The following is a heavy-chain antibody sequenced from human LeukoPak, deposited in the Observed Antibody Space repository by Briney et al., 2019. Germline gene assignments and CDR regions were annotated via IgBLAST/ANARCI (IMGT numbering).Heavy chain of an antibody. CDR1: GYTFTSYG. CDR2: ISAYNGNT. V-gene: IGHV1-18*01. J-gene: IGHJ4*02. CDR3: ARCQVLVAGNYFDY. Sequence: ASVKVSCKASGYTFTSYGISWVRQAPGQGLEWMGWISAYNGNTNYAQNLQGRVTMTTDTSTSTVYMELRSLRSDDTAVYYCARCQVLVAGNYFDYWGQGTLVTVSS. D-gene: IGHD6-19*01.